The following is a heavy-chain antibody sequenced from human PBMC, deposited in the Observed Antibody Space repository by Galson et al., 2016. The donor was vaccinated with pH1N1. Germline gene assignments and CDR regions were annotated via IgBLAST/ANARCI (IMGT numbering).Heavy chain of an antibody. V-gene: IGHV4-39*07. J-gene: IGHJ4*02. CDR3: ARLSIRHTPRDY. CDR2: IIDTGTT. D-gene: IGHD5-12*01. Sequence: ETLSLTCTVSGVSLSSGDYYWSWLRQPPGKGLEWIGNIIDTGTTFYNPSLKSRVTISLDTSKSQFSLRLKSVTAADTAVYYCARLSIRHTPRDYWGQGILVTVSS. CDR1: GVSLSSGDYY.